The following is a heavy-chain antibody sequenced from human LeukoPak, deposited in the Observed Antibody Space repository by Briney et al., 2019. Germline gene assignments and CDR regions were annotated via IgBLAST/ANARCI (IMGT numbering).Heavy chain of an antibody. CDR1: GGSISSYS. J-gene: IGHJ4*02. CDR3: ARHQRVVGALDY. CDR2: IYYSGST. V-gene: IGHV4-59*08. Sequence: SETLSLTCTVSGGSISSYSWSWIRQSPGKGLEWIGYIYYSGSTNYNPSLKSRVTISVDTSKNQFSLKLSSVTAADTAVYYCARHQRVVGALDYWGQGTLVTVSS. D-gene: IGHD1-26*01.